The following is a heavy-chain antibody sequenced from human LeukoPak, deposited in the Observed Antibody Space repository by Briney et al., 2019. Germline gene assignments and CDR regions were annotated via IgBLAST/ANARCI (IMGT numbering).Heavy chain of an antibody. Sequence: PGGSLRLSCAASGFTFSSYSMNWVRQAPGKGLEWVSYISSSSSTIYYADSVKGRITISRDNAKNSLYLQMNSLRAEDTAVYYCARDGVQLRPSGGESWFDPWGQGTLVTVSS. V-gene: IGHV3-48*04. CDR2: ISSSSSTI. CDR3: ARDGVQLRPSGGESWFDP. D-gene: IGHD5-18*01. J-gene: IGHJ5*02. CDR1: GFTFSSYS.